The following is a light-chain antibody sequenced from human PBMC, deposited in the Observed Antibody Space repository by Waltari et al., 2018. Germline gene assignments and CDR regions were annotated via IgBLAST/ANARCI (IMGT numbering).Light chain of an antibody. J-gene: IGKJ1*01. CDR3: QQANNFPRT. CDR2: SAS. CDR1: QNIGSW. Sequence: DIQMTQSPSFVSAFVGDRVTISCRGSQNIGSWLAWDQQKPGQAPKLLIYSASSLQSGVPSRFSGTGSGTDFTLTISSLQPEDFATYYCQQANNFPRTFGQGTKVEI. V-gene: IGKV1-12*01.